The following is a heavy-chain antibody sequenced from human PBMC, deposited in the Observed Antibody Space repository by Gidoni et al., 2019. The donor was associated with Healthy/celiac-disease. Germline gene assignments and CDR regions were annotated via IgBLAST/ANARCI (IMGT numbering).Heavy chain of an antibody. D-gene: IGHD2-8*01. V-gene: IGHV1-18*01. CDR3: ARDASRGDIVLMVYALPQWFDP. CDR1: GYTFTSYG. J-gene: IGHJ5*02. Sequence: QVQLVQSGAEVKKPGASVTVSCQAAGYTFTSYGISWVRQAPGQGLEWMGWSSAYKGNTNDAQKLQGRVTMTTATSTSTAYMELRSLRSDDTAVYYCARDASRGDIVLMVYALPQWFDPWGQGTLVTVSS. CDR2: SSAYKGNT.